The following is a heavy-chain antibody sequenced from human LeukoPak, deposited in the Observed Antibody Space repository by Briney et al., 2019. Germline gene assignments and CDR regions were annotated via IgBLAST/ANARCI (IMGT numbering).Heavy chain of an antibody. D-gene: IGHD3-10*01. J-gene: IGHJ3*02. Sequence: GGSLRLSCVVSGFTFSNYWVTWVRQAPGKGLEWVANIKKDGSEKHYVDSVKGRFTISRDNLKKSLYLQMNSLRAEDTAIYYCAREPGLGYAFDIWGQGTVVTVSS. CDR1: GFTFSNYW. V-gene: IGHV3-7*01. CDR2: IKKDGSEK. CDR3: AREPGLGYAFDI.